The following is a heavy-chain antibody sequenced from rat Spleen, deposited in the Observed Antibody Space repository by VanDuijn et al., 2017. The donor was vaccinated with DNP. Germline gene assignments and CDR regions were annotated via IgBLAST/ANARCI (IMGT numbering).Heavy chain of an antibody. CDR1: GFTFSDYA. CDR3: ATRALDY. J-gene: IGHJ2*01. CDR2: ISPSGGST. Sequence: EVRLVESGGGLVQPGNSLKLSCAASGFTFSDYAMAWVRQSPKKGLEWVASISPSGGSTDYRDSVKGRFTISRDNAKSTLYLQMDSLRSEDTATYYCATRALDYWGQGVMVTVSS. V-gene: IGHV5S23*01.